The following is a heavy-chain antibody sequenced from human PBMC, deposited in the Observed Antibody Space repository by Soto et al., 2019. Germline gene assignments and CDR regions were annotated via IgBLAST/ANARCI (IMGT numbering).Heavy chain of an antibody. J-gene: IGHJ4*02. CDR1: GGSISSYY. CDR2: IYYSGST. CDR3: ARYYGSGSYRDYFDY. D-gene: IGHD3-10*01. V-gene: IGHV4-59*01. Sequence: SETLSLTCTVSGGSISSYYWSWIRQPPGKGLEWVGYIYYSGSTNYNPSLKSRVTISVDTSKNQFSLKLSSVTAADTAVYYCARYYGSGSYRDYFDYWGQGTPVTVSS.